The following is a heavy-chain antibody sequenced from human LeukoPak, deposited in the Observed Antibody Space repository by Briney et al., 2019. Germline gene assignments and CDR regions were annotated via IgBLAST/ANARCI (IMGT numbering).Heavy chain of an antibody. CDR3: ARAPSGIAEYYY. V-gene: IGHV1-2*02. CDR2: INPNSGGT. J-gene: IGHJ4*02. Sequence: ASVKVSCKASGYTFTGYYMHWVRQAPGQGLEWMGWINPNSGGTNYAQKFQGRVTMTRDTSISTAYMELSRLRSDDTAVYYCARAPSGIAEYYYWGQGTLVTVSS. D-gene: IGHD6-13*01. CDR1: GYTFTGYY.